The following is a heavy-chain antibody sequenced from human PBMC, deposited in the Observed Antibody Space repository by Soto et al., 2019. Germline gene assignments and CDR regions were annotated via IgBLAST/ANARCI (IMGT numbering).Heavy chain of an antibody. Sequence: EASVKVSCKASGYTFTSYYMHWVRQAPGQGLEWMGIINPSGGSTSYAQKFQGRVTMTRDTSTSTVYMELSSLRSEDTAVYYCARDQPRQYDYWKTGKNWFDPWGQGTLVTVSS. CDR3: ARDQPRQYDYWKTGKNWFDP. CDR2: INPSGGST. V-gene: IGHV1-46*03. CDR1: GYTFTSYY. J-gene: IGHJ5*02. D-gene: IGHD3-16*01.